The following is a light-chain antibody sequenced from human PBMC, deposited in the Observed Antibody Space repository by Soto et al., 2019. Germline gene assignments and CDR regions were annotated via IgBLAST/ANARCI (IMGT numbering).Light chain of an antibody. V-gene: IGLV2-14*01. CDR1: SSDVGGYNF. Sequence: QSALTQPASVSGSPGQSITISCTGTSSDVGGYNFVSWYQQHPGKAPKLMIYEVSNRPSGVSYRFSGSKSGNTASLTISGLQAEDEADYYCSSYTSSVTLVFGGGPKLTVL. CDR2: EVS. J-gene: IGLJ2*01. CDR3: SSYTSSVTLV.